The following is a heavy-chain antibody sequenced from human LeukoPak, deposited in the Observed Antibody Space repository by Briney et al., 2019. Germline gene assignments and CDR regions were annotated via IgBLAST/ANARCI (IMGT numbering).Heavy chain of an antibody. D-gene: IGHD6-19*01. V-gene: IGHV3-23*01. CDR3: AKARQQWLVLPFDY. CDR2: ISGSGGST. CDR1: GSTVTTNY. J-gene: IGHJ4*02. Sequence: PGGSLRISCAASGSTVTTNYMTWVRQAPGKGLEWVSAISGSGGSTYYADSVKGRFTISRDNSKNTLYLQMNSLRAEDTAVYYCAKARQQWLVLPFDYWGQGTLVTVSS.